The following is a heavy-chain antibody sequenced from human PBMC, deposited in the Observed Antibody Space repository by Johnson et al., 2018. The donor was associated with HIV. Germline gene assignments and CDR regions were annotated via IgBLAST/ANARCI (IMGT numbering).Heavy chain of an antibody. V-gene: IGHV3-66*01. D-gene: IGHD6-25*01. Sequence: MQLVESGGGLVQPGGSLRLSCAASGFTVSSNYMSWVRQAPGKGLEWVSVIYSGGNTYYADSVRGRFTISRDNSKNTLYLQMDNLRVEDTAIYYCARDGESQRLPLGDAFDVWGQGTLVTVSS. CDR1: GFTVSSNY. CDR2: IYSGGNT. J-gene: IGHJ3*01. CDR3: ARDGESQRLPLGDAFDV.